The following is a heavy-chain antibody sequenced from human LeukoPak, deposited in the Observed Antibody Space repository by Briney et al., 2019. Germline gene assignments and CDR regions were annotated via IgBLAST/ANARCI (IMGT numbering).Heavy chain of an antibody. CDR3: ARTYGDSFDAFDY. D-gene: IGHD4-17*01. J-gene: IGHJ4*02. V-gene: IGHV3-53*01. Sequence: GGSLRLSCAASGFTVSSNYMSWVRQAPGKGLEWVSVIYSGGSTYYADSVKGRFTISRDNSKNTLYLQMNSLRAEDTAVYYCARTYGDSFDAFDYWGQGTLVTVSS. CDR2: IYSGGST. CDR1: GFTVSSNY.